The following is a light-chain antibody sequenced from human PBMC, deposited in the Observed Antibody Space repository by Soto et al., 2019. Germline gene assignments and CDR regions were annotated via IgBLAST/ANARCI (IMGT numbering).Light chain of an antibody. CDR1: QSVSSSY. CDR2: DVS. V-gene: IGKV3-20*01. Sequence: EIVLTQSPGTLSLSPGERATLSCRASQSVSSSYLAWYQQKPGQAPRLLIYDVSSRATGIPDRFSGSGSGTDFTLTISRLEPEDFAVYYCQQYSSSPAMYTFGQVTTLEIK. J-gene: IGKJ2*01. CDR3: QQYSSSPAMYT.